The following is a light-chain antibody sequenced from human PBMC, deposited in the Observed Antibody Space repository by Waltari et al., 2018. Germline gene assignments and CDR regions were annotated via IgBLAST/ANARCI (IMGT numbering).Light chain of an antibody. J-gene: IGLJ1*01. CDR3: YSTTDNNLGV. Sequence: SSELTQPSSVSVSPGQTARITCTGDMLPKKYTRWFQQKPGQAPVLVLYQDRARPSGLPERFSGSSSGTTVTLTISGAQVEDEADYYCYSTTDNNLGVFGPGTRVTVL. CDR1: MLPKKY. V-gene: IGLV3-27*01. CDR2: QDR.